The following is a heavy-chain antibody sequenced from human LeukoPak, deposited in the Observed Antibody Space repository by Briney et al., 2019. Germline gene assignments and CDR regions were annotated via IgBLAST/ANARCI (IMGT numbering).Heavy chain of an antibody. D-gene: IGHD2-21*02. Sequence: GGSLRLSCAASGFTFSSYAMSWVRQAPGKGLEWVSGISWNSGSIGYADSVKGRFTISRDNAKNSLYLQMNSLRAEDTALYYCAKSLAYCGGDCYGGYFDYWGQGTLVTVSS. CDR3: AKSLAYCGGDCYGGYFDY. CDR1: GFTFSSYA. V-gene: IGHV3-9*01. CDR2: ISWNSGSI. J-gene: IGHJ4*02.